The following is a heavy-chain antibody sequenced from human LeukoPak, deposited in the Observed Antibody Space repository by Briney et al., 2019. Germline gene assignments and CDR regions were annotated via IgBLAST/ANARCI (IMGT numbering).Heavy chain of an antibody. CDR1: GFTVSSNY. D-gene: IGHD1-26*01. CDR2: IYSGGST. J-gene: IGHJ3*02. V-gene: IGHV3-66*01. Sequence: GGSLRLSCAVSGFTVSSNYTSGVRQAPGKGLEWVSVIYSGGSTYYADSVKGRVTTSRDNPKNTSYLQMNSVRAEDTAVYYCANDFLVGAGGFDIWGQGTMVTVSS. CDR3: ANDFLVGAGGFDI.